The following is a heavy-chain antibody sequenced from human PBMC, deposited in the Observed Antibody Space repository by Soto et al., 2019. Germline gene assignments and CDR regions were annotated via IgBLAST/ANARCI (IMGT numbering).Heavy chain of an antibody. CDR1: GYSFTSYW. Sequence: GESLKISCKGSGYSFTSYWISWVRQMPGKGLEWMGRIDPSDSYTNYSPSFQGHVTISADKSISTAYLQWSSLKASDTAMYYCARRSQYSSGWYGGYYYYGMDLRGQGTTVTVSS. CDR3: ARRSQYSSGWYGGYYYYGMDL. V-gene: IGHV5-10-1*01. J-gene: IGHJ6*02. CDR2: IDPSDSYT. D-gene: IGHD6-19*01.